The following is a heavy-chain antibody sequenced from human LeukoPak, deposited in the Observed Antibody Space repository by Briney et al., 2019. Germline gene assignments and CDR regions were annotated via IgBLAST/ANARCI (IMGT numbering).Heavy chain of an antibody. V-gene: IGHV4-59*11. CDR3: ASRPADSTWYGVFDY. D-gene: IGHD6-13*01. Sequence: PSETLSLTCTVSGGSINSHYWSWIRRPPGKGLEWIGYVFYPGSTNYNPSLKSRVTMSLDTSRDQFSLRLTSVTAADTAIYYCASRPADSTWYGVFDYWSQGTLVTVSS. CDR1: GGSINSHY. CDR2: VFYPGST. J-gene: IGHJ4*02.